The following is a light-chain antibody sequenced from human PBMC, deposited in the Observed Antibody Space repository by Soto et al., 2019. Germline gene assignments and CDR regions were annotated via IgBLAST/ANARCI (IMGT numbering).Light chain of an antibody. Sequence: EIVLTQSPGTLSLSPGEGATVSCRASQSVNSNLLAWFQQKPGQAPRLLIHDASRRATGIPDRFSGSGSGTDYTLSISRLQPHHFAVIYCHQYVCSPLTFGQGTKLEIK. J-gene: IGKJ2*01. CDR3: HQYVCSPLT. CDR1: QSVNSNL. V-gene: IGKV3-20*01. CDR2: DAS.